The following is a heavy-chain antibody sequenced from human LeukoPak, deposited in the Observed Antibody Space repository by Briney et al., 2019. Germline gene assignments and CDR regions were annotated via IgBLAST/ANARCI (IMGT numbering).Heavy chain of an antibody. CDR2: IWYDGSNK. CDR1: GFTFSSYG. Sequence: GGSLRLSCAASGFTFSSYGMHWVRQAPGKGLEWVAVIWYDGSNKYYADSVKGRFAISRDNSKNTLYLQMNSLRAEDTAVYYCAREGPRGNSQFDYWGQGTLVTVSS. J-gene: IGHJ4*02. D-gene: IGHD2/OR15-2a*01. V-gene: IGHV3-33*01. CDR3: AREGPRGNSQFDY.